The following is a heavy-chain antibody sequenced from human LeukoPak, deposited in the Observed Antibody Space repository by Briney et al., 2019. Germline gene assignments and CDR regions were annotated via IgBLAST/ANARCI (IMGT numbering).Heavy chain of an antibody. CDR3: AKGLSAVTTRPDDTFDI. CDR2: ISGSGDTT. J-gene: IGHJ3*02. Sequence: PGGSLRLSCAASGFTFSSYEMNWVRQAPGKGLEWASSISGSGDTTYYADSVRGRFTISRDNSKNTLYLQIHFLRADDAAVYYCAKGLSAVTTRPDDTFDIWGQGTMVIVSS. V-gene: IGHV3-23*01. CDR1: GFTFSSYE. D-gene: IGHD4-17*01.